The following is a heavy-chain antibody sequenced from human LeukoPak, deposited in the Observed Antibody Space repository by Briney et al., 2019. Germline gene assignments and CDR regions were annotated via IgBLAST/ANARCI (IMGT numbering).Heavy chain of an antibody. V-gene: IGHV4-59*01. CDR1: GGSISSYY. CDR3: ARGKLGISLDAFDI. CDR2: IYYSGST. D-gene: IGHD7-27*01. J-gene: IGHJ3*02. Sequence: PSETLSLTCTVSGGSISSYYWSWIRQPPGKGLEWIGHIYYSGSTNYNPSLKSRFTISVDTSKNQFSLKLGSVTAADTAVYYCARGKLGISLDAFDIWGQGTMVTVSS.